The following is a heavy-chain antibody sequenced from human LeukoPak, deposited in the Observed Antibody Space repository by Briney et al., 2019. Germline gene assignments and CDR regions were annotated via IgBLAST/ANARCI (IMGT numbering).Heavy chain of an antibody. Sequence: PSETLSLTCAVYGGSFSGYYWSWIRQPPGKGLEWIGEINHSGSTNYNPSLKSRVTISVDTSKNQFSLKLSSVTAADTAVYYCARGPAVRGVPYNWFDPWGQGTPVTVSS. CDR2: INHSGST. V-gene: IGHV4-34*01. D-gene: IGHD3-10*01. J-gene: IGHJ5*02. CDR1: GGSFSGYY. CDR3: ARGPAVRGVPYNWFDP.